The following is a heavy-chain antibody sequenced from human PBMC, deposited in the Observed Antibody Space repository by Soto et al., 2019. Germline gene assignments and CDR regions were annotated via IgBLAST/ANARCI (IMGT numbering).Heavy chain of an antibody. CDR3: ARVFAGSSWTSLPYYYYGMDV. CDR2: IYYSGST. V-gene: IGHV4-61*01. CDR1: GGSVSSGSYY. J-gene: IGHJ6*02. Sequence: SETLSLTCTVSGGSVSSGSYYWSWIRQPPGKGLEWIGYIYYSGSTNYNPSLKSRVTISVDTSKNQFSLKLSSLTAADTAVYYCARVFAGSSWTSLPYYYYGMDVWGQGTTVTVSS. D-gene: IGHD6-13*01.